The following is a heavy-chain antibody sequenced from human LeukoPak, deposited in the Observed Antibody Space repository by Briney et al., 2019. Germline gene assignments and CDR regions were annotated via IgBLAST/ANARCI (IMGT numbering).Heavy chain of an antibody. Sequence: SETLSLTCTVSGGSISSSSYYWGWIHQPPGKGLEWIGSIYYSGSTYYNPSLKSRVTISVDTSKNQFSLKLSSVTAADTAVYYCARGIDYYDSSGYYSNLGFYYFDYWGQGTLVTVSS. J-gene: IGHJ4*02. V-gene: IGHV4-39*07. CDR1: GGSISSSSYY. D-gene: IGHD3-22*01. CDR2: IYYSGST. CDR3: ARGIDYYDSSGYYSNLGFYYFDY.